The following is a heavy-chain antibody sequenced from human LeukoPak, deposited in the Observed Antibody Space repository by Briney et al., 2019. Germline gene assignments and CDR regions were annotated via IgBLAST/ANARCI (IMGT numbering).Heavy chain of an antibody. CDR1: GGSFSGYY. CDR3: WGRRLAATTIDY. V-gene: IGHV4-34*01. J-gene: IGHJ4*02. Sequence: SETLSLTCAVYGGSFSGYYWGWIRQPPGKGLGWIGEIHHGGGTTYNPSLKGRVTISGDTSKNQFSRSLSAWAAAATAVYYLWGRRLAATTIDYWGQATLVSVSS. CDR2: IHHGGGT. D-gene: IGHD5-12*01.